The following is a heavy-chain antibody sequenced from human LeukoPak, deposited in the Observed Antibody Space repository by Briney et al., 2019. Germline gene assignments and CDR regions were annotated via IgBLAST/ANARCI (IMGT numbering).Heavy chain of an antibody. J-gene: IGHJ4*02. D-gene: IGHD4-17*01. CDR2: ISSNGGST. CDR1: GFTFSSYA. CDR3: AKATDDYGDLIDY. V-gene: IGHV3-64D*09. Sequence: PGGSLRLSCSASGFTFSSYAMHWVRQAPGKGLEYVSAISSNGGSTYYADSVKGRFTISRDNSKNTLYLQMSSLRAEDTAVYYCAKATDDYGDLIDYWGQGTLVTVSS.